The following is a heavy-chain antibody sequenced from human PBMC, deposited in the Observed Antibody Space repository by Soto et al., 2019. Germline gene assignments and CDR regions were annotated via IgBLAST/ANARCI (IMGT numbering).Heavy chain of an antibody. CDR1: GGSISSGGYY. J-gene: IGHJ4*02. D-gene: IGHD1-26*01. CDR2: IYYSGST. V-gene: IGHV4-31*03. Sequence: QVQLQESGPGLVKPSQTLSLTCTVSGGSISSGGYYWSWIRQHPGKGLEWIGYIYYSGSTYYNPSLKSRVTISEDTAKKQFSQKLSSATAADTAVYYGAKTGPGSYPSLDYWGQGTRVTVSS. CDR3: AKTGPGSYPSLDY.